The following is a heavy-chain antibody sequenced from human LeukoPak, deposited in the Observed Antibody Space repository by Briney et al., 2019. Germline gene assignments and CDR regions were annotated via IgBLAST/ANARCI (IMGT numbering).Heavy chain of an antibody. V-gene: IGHV3-7*01. CDR2: LKQDGSGE. D-gene: IGHD6-6*01. J-gene: IGHJ4*02. Sequence: GGSLRLSCAASGFTFSTYWMTWVRQAPGKGLEWVANLKQDGSGEYYVDSVKGRFTISRDNAKSSLYLQMNGLRAEDTAVYYCARDYRSSSGRSIDYWGQGTLVTVSS. CDR1: GFTFSTYW. CDR3: ARDYRSSSGRSIDY.